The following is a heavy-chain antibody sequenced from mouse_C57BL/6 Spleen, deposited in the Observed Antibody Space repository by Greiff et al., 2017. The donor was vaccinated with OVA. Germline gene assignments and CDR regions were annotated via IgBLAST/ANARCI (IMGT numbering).Heavy chain of an antibody. CDR1: GYAFTNYL. J-gene: IGHJ4*01. CDR3: ATNYEPEGGAMDY. V-gene: IGHV1-54*01. Sequence: VQLQESGAELVRPGTSVKVSCKASGYAFTNYLIEWVKQRPGQGLEWIGVINPGSGGTNYNEKFKGKATLTADKSSSTAYMQLSSLTSEDSAVYFCATNYEPEGGAMDYWGQGTSVTVSS. D-gene: IGHD2-4*01. CDR2: INPGSGGT.